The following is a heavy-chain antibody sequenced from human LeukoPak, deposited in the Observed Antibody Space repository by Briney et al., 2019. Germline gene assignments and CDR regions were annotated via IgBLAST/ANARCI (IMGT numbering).Heavy chain of an antibody. Sequence: GGSLRLSCAVSGFTFNNAWMSWVRQAPGKGLEWVANIKQDGSEKSYGDSVKGRFTISRDNAKNSLFLQMNSLRVEDTAVYYCAREGAGGFDSWGQGTLVTVSS. J-gene: IGHJ4*02. V-gene: IGHV3-7*01. CDR1: GFTFNNAW. CDR3: AREGAGGFDS. D-gene: IGHD1-26*01. CDR2: IKQDGSEK.